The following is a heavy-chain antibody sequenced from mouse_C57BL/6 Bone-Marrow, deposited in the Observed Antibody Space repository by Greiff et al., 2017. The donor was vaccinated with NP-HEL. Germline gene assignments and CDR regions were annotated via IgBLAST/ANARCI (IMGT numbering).Heavy chain of an antibody. J-gene: IGHJ2*01. CDR1: GYTFTSYW. Sequence: QVQLQQPGAELVKPGASVQLSCKASGYTFTSYWMHWVKQRPGQGLEWIGMIHPNSGSTNYNEKFKSKATLTVDKSSSTAYMQLSSLTSEDSAVYYCARFYYGSSPYWGQGTTLTVSS. V-gene: IGHV1-64*01. CDR3: ARFYYGSSPY. CDR2: IHPNSGST. D-gene: IGHD1-1*01.